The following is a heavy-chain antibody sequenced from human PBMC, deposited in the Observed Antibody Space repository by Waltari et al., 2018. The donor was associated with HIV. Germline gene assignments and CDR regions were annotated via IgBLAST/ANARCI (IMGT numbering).Heavy chain of an antibody. CDR3: AKGGSHLTIFEAWFDS. J-gene: IGHJ5*01. V-gene: IGHV3-9*01. D-gene: IGHD3-3*01. Sequence: EVQLVESGGCLVQPRRSLSISCATSGFTCDGEAVEWVRQSPGKGLEWVSGISWNSGITDYGDSVKGRFTISRDNAKNSLYLQMNSLTVEDTAFYYCAKGGSHLTIFEAWFDSWGQGTLVTVSS. CDR2: ISWNSGIT. CDR1: GFTCDGEA.